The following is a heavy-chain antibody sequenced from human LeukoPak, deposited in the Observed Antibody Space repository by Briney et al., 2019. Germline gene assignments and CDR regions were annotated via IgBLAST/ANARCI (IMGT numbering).Heavy chain of an antibody. CDR3: ARVVVAGDIWWFDP. V-gene: IGHV1-69*05. CDR1: GGTFSSYA. CDR2: IIPIFGTA. J-gene: IGHJ5*02. D-gene: IGHD6-19*01. Sequence: GASVKVSCKASGGTFSSYAISWVRQAPGQGLEWVGGIIPIFGTANCAQKFQGRVTITTYESTSTAYMERSSLRSEDTAVYYCARVVVAGDIWWFDPWGQGTLVTVSS.